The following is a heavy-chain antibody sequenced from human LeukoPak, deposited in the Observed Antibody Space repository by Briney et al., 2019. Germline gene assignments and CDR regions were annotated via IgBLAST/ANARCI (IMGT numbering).Heavy chain of an antibody. CDR1: GHNFSSYW. D-gene: IGHD3-22*01. V-gene: IGHV5-10-1*01. Sequence: GESLRISCKGSGHNFSSYWINWVRQMPGKGLEWMGRIDPSDSYINYSPSFQGHVTISADKSTSTASLQWSSLKASDTAMYYCARPRGYYYDSSGYSTKAFDIWGQGTVVTVSS. CDR3: ARPRGYYYDSSGYSTKAFDI. CDR2: IDPSDSYI. J-gene: IGHJ3*02.